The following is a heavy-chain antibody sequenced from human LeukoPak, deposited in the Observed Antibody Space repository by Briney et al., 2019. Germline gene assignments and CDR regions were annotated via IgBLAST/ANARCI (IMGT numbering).Heavy chain of an antibody. J-gene: IGHJ4*02. CDR3: AREGYYGSGSPPSLYFDY. D-gene: IGHD3-10*01. CDR1: GFTFRNYV. Sequence: GGSLRLSCAASGFTFRNYVIHWVRQAPGKGLEWVAVTSPDLNVKLYADSVKGRFTISRDNSRSTLYLQMNSLRPEGTAIYYCAREGYYGSGSPPSLYFDYWGQGTLVTVSS. V-gene: IGHV3-30-3*01. CDR2: TSPDLNVK.